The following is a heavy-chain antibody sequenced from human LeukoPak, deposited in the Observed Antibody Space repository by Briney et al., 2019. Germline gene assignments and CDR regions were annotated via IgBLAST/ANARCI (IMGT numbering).Heavy chain of an antibody. CDR1: GGSFSGYY. Sequence: SETLSLTCAVYGGSFSGYYWSWIRQPPGKGLEWIGEINHSGSTNYNPSLKSRVTISVDTSKNQFSLKLSSVTAADTAVYYCASSYYYDSVVGYWGQGTLVTVSS. V-gene: IGHV4-34*01. CDR3: ASSYYYDSVVGY. J-gene: IGHJ4*02. CDR2: INHSGST. D-gene: IGHD3-22*01.